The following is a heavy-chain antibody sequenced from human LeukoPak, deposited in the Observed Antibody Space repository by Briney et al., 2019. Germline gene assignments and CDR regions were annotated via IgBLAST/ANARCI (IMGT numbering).Heavy chain of an antibody. V-gene: IGHV1-8*01. Sequence: ASVKVSCKASGYTFTSYDINWVRQATGQGLEWMGWMNPNSGNTGYAQKFQGRVTMTRNTSISTAYMELSSLRSEDTALYYCARGGGVVVPAAFDYWGQGTLVSVSS. D-gene: IGHD2-2*01. J-gene: IGHJ4*02. CDR1: GYTFTSYD. CDR2: MNPNSGNT. CDR3: ARGGGVVVPAAFDY.